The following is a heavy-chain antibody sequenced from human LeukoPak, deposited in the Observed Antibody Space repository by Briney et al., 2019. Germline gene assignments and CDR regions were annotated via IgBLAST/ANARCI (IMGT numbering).Heavy chain of an antibody. V-gene: IGHV1-18*01. Sequence: ASVKVSCKASGYTFRNYGINWVRQAPGQGLEWMGWIAIYNGDRDLAQKFQGRVTMTTDTSTSTAYMELRSLRSDDTAVYYCARGGIVVEPATNSYRYYYMDVWGKGTTVTISS. CDR3: ARGGIVVEPATNSYRYYYMDV. CDR1: GYTFRNYG. CDR2: IAIYNGDR. J-gene: IGHJ6*03. D-gene: IGHD2-2*01.